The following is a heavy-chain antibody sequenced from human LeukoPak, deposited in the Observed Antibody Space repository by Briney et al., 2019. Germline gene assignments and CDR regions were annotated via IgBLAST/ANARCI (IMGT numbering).Heavy chain of an antibody. Sequence: SETLSLTCTVSGGSMSRYYWSWIRQPPGKGLEWIGYIYYSGSTNYNPSLKSRVTISVDTSKNQFSLKLSSVTAADTAVYYCARVKYGDYYYYYMDVWGKGTTVTVSS. CDR3: ARVKYGDYYYYYMDV. J-gene: IGHJ6*03. CDR1: GGSMSRYY. D-gene: IGHD4-17*01. CDR2: IYYSGST. V-gene: IGHV4-59*01.